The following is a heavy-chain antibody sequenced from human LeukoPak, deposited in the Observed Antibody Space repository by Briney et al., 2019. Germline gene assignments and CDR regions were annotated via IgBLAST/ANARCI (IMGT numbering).Heavy chain of an antibody. D-gene: IGHD4-17*01. CDR1: GFTFSRYS. CDR2: ISNSSYI. Sequence: GGSLRLSCAASGFTFSRYSMNWVRQAPRKGLEWVSSISNSSYIYYADSVKGRFTISRDNAKNSLYLQMNSLRAEDTAVYYCARDPEGVYGDYYFDYWGQGTLVTVSS. V-gene: IGHV3-21*01. J-gene: IGHJ4*02. CDR3: ARDPEGVYGDYYFDY.